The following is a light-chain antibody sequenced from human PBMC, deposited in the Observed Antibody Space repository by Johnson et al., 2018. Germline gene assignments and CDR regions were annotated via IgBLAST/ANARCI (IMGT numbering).Light chain of an antibody. V-gene: IGLV1-51*02. CDR1: SSNIGNNY. CDR2: ENN. CDR3: GTWGSSLSAGNV. Sequence: QSVLTQPPSVSAAPGQKVTISCSGSSSNIGNNYVSWYQQLPGTAPKLIIYENNKRPSGIPDRFSGSKSGTSATLGITGLQTGDEADYYCGTWGSSLSAGNVFGTGTKVTVL. J-gene: IGLJ1*01.